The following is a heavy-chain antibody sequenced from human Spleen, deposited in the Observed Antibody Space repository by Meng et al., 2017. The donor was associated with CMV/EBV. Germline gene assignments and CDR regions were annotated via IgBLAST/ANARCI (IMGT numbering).Heavy chain of an antibody. D-gene: IGHD1-7*01. Sequence: SETLSLTCTVSGGSISHSDYFWGWVRQPPGRGLEWIGTMYFTGNIYYNPSLRSRVTISVDTSKNQFSLKLSSVTAADTAVYYCARVSGTTRYWGQGTLVTVSS. CDR2: MYFTGNI. J-gene: IGHJ4*02. CDR3: ARVSGTTRY. CDR1: GGSISHSDYF. V-gene: IGHV4-39*07.